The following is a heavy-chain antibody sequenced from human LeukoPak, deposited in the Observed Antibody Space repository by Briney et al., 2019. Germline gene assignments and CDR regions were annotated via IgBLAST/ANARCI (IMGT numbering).Heavy chain of an antibody. CDR2: IQYEGTNK. D-gene: IGHD1-26*01. CDR1: GFTFSSYG. Sequence: GGSLRLSCAASGFTFSSYGMHWVRQAPGKGLEWVAFIQYEGTNKYYADSVKGRFTISRDNSKNTLYLQMNSLRAEDTAVYYCAKESPGWELHLDYWGQGTLVTVSS. V-gene: IGHV3-30*02. J-gene: IGHJ4*02. CDR3: AKESPGWELHLDY.